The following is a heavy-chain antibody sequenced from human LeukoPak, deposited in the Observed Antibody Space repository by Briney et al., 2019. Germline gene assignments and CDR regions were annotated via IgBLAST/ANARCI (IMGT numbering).Heavy chain of an antibody. D-gene: IGHD3-22*01. CDR1: GYTFTGYY. V-gene: IGHV1-2*02. CDR3: ARGGARITMIVVVITNWFDP. CDR2: INPNSGGT. J-gene: IGHJ5*02. Sequence: ASVKVSCKASGYTFTGYYMHWVRQAPGQGLEWMGWINPNSGGTNYAQKFQGRVTMTRDTSISTDYMELSRLRSDDTDVYYCARGGARITMIVVVITNWFDPWGQGTLVTVSS.